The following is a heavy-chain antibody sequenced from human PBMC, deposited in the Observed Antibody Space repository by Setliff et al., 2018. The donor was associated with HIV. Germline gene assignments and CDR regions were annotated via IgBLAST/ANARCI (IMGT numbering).Heavy chain of an antibody. CDR3: AKDLLGSISMAGYDGFDI. D-gene: IGHD6-19*01. Sequence: ASVKVSCKPSGYTFTNYDINWVRQATGQGLEWMGIINPSGGTTSYAQKFQGRVTMTRDTSTSTVYMELSSLRAEDTAVYFCAKDLLGSISMAGYDGFDIWGQGTMVTVSS. V-gene: IGHV1-46*01. J-gene: IGHJ3*02. CDR2: INPSGGTT. CDR1: GYTFTNYD.